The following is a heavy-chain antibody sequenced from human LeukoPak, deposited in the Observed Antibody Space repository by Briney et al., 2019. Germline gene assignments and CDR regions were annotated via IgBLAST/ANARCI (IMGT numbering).Heavy chain of an antibody. Sequence: PSETLSLTCTVSGDSISTYYWSWIRQPPGKGLEWIGYVYYSGNTNYNPSLKSRVTISVDTSKNQFSLQLRSVTAADTAVYYCARGVCLQSFYLDSWGQGTLVTVSS. J-gene: IGHJ4*02. CDR2: VYYSGNT. CDR1: GDSISTYY. CDR3: ARGVCLQSFYLDS. V-gene: IGHV4-59*01. D-gene: IGHD5-24*01.